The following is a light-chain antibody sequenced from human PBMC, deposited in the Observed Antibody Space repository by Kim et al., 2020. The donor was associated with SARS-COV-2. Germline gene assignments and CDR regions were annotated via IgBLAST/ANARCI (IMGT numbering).Light chain of an antibody. CDR3: CSYAGSSTYV. CDR1: SSDVGSYNL. V-gene: IGLV2-23*02. Sequence: QSALTQSASVSGSPGQSFTISCTGTSSDVGSYNLVSWYQQHPGKAPKLMIYEVSKRPSGVSNRFSGSKSGNTASLTISGLQAEDEADYYCCSYAGSSTYVFGTGTKVTVL. J-gene: IGLJ1*01. CDR2: EVS.